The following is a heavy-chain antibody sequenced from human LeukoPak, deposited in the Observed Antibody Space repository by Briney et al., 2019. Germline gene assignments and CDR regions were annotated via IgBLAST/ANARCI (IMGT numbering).Heavy chain of an antibody. CDR1: GGTFSSYA. J-gene: IGHJ5*02. CDR2: ISPILGIA. Sequence: SVKVSCKASGGTFSSYAISWVRQAPGQGLEWMGRISPILGIANYAQKFQGRVTITADKSTSTAYMELSSLRSEDTAVYYCARTPDIVVVPAAMGRFDPWGQGTLVTVSS. V-gene: IGHV1-69*04. D-gene: IGHD2-2*01. CDR3: ARTPDIVVVPAAMGRFDP.